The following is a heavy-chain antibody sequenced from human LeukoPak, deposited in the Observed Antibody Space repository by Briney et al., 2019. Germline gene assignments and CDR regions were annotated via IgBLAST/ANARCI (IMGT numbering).Heavy chain of an antibody. CDR2: INTNTGNP. D-gene: IGHD3-10*01. Sequence: ASVKVSCKASGYTFTSYAMNWVRQAPGQGLEWTGWINTNTGNPTYAQGFTGRFVFSLDTSVSAAYLQISSLKAEDTAVYYCAREKPNSETNYYGSGSPPSNDYWGQGTLVTVSS. CDR1: GYTFTSYA. CDR3: AREKPNSETNYYGSGSPPSNDY. V-gene: IGHV7-4-1*02. J-gene: IGHJ4*02.